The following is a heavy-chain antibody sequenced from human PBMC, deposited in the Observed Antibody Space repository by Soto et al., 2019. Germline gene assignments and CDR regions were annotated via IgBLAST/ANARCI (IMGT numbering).Heavy chain of an antibody. CDR3: ARDLRGHYGP. CDR1: VFNFRNFN. CDR2: VSGSSSYI. J-gene: IGHJ3*01. D-gene: IGHD4-17*01. Sequence: GGSLLLSCECSVFNFRNFNMIWVRQAPGKGLEWVSSVSGSSSYIYYADSVKGRFTVSRDNANNLVFLQMNGLRPEDTAMYYCARDLRGHYGPWGQGTMVTVSS. V-gene: IGHV3-21*06.